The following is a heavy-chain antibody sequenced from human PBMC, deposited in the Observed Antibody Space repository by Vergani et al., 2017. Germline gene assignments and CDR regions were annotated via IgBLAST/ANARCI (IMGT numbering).Heavy chain of an antibody. J-gene: IGHJ4*02. V-gene: IGHV3-23*01. CDR3: ARDKVARYLFDY. CDR2: ISGSGGST. CDR1: GFTFSSYA. Sequence: EVQLLESGGGLVQPGGSLRLSCAASGFTFSSYAMSWVRQAPGKGLEWVSAISGSGGSTYYADSVKGRFTISRDNSKNTRYLQMNSLTAEDTAVYYCARDKVARYLFDYWGQGTLVTVSS. D-gene: IGHD5-12*01.